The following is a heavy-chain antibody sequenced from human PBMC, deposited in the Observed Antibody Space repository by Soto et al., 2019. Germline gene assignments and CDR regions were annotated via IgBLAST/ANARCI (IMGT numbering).Heavy chain of an antibody. CDR3: ARGDPGHVLLWFGELSSYYYGMDV. CDR2: INHSGST. D-gene: IGHD3-10*01. J-gene: IGHJ6*02. V-gene: IGHV4-34*01. Sequence: SETLSLTCAVYGGSFSGYYWSWIRQPPGKGLEWIGEINHSGSTNYNPSLKSRVTISVDTSKNQFSLKLSSVTTADTAVYYCARGDPGHVLLWFGELSSYYYGMDVWGQGTTVTVSS. CDR1: GGSFSGYY.